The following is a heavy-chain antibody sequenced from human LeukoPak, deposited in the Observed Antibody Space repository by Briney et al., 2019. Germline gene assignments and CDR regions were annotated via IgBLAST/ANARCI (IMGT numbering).Heavy chain of an antibody. J-gene: IGHJ3*02. D-gene: IGHD2-15*01. Sequence: SETLSLTCTVSGGSISSYYWSWIRQPPGKGLEWIGYIYYSGSTNYNPSLKSRVTISVDTSKNQFSLKLSSVTAADTAVYYCARAFTYCSGGSCYNDAIDIWGQGTMVTVSS. CDR1: GGSISSYY. V-gene: IGHV4-59*01. CDR3: ARAFTYCSGGSCYNDAIDI. CDR2: IYYSGST.